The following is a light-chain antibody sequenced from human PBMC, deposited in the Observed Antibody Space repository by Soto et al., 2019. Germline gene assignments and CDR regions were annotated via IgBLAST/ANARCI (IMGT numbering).Light chain of an antibody. CDR3: QHYNSYSGA. V-gene: IGKV1-5*03. Sequence: DIQMTQSPSSLSGSLGDRVTITCGASQTISSSLEWYQQKPGKAPKLLIYKASSLKSGVPSRFSGSGSGTEFTLTISSLQPDDFATYYCQHYNSYSGAFGQGTKVDIK. CDR1: QTISSS. CDR2: KAS. J-gene: IGKJ1*01.